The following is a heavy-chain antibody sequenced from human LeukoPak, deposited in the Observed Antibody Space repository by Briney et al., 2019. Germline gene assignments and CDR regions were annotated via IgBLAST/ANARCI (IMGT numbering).Heavy chain of an antibody. CDR3: ARVLPYYYGSGSYGDY. V-gene: IGHV1-18*01. D-gene: IGHD3-10*01. J-gene: IGHJ4*02. Sequence: ASVKVSCKASGYTFTSYGISWVRQAPGQGLEWMGWISAYNGNTNYAQKLQGRVTMTTDTSTSTAYMELRSLRSDDTAVYYCARVLPYYYGSGSYGDYWGQGTLVTVSS. CDR1: GYTFTSYG. CDR2: ISAYNGNT.